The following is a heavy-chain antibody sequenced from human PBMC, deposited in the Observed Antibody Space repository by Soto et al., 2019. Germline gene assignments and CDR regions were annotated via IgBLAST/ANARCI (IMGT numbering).Heavy chain of an antibody. Sequence: QVQLQQWGAGLLKPSETLSLTCAVYGGSFSGYYWSWIRQPPGKGLEWIGEINHSGSTNYNPSLKSRVTISVDTSKNQFSLKLSSVTAADTAVYYCARRRCSGGSCYSRAEYFQHWGQGTLVTVSS. V-gene: IGHV4-34*01. CDR2: INHSGST. CDR1: GGSFSGYY. CDR3: ARRRCSGGSCYSRAEYFQH. D-gene: IGHD2-15*01. J-gene: IGHJ1*01.